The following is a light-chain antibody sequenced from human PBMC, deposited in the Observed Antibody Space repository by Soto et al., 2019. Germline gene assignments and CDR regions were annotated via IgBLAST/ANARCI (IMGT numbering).Light chain of an antibody. CDR3: MQGSHWPYT. CDR1: ESLVYYNGETY. CDR2: KVS. J-gene: IGKJ2*01. Sequence: DVVLTQSPLSLPVTLGQPASISCRSDESLVYYNGETYLNWFQQRPGQSPRRPISKVSNRDSGVPDRFSGSGSGTAFTLKISRVEAEDVGLYYCMQGSHWPYTFGQGTKVEIK. V-gene: IGKV2-30*01.